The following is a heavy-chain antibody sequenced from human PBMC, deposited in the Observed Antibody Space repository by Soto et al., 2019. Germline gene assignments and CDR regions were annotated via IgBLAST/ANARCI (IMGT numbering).Heavy chain of an antibody. Sequence: QVQLVQSGAEVKKPGSSVKVSCKASGGTFSSYTISWVRQAPGQGLEWMGRIIPILGIANYAQKFQGRVTITADKSTGTAYMELSSLRSEDTAVYYCARDIGYCSSTSCYQEDDYWGQGTLVTVSS. J-gene: IGHJ4*02. CDR1: GGTFSSYT. CDR2: IIPILGIA. D-gene: IGHD2-2*03. V-gene: IGHV1-69*08. CDR3: ARDIGYCSSTSCYQEDDY.